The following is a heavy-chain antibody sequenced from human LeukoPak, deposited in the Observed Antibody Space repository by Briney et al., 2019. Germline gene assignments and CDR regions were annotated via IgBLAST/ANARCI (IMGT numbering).Heavy chain of an antibody. CDR3: ARAPGIALFDY. J-gene: IGHJ4*02. D-gene: IGHD6-13*01. CDR1: GGSFSGYY. V-gene: IGHV4-34*01. CDR2: INHSGST. Sequence: SETLSLTCAVYGGSFSGYYWSWIRQPPGKGLEWIGEINHSGSTNYNPSLKSRVTISVDTSKNQFSLKLSSVTAADTAVYYCARAPGIALFDYWGRGTLVTVSS.